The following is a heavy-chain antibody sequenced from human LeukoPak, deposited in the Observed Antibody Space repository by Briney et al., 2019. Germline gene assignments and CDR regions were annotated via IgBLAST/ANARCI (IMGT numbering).Heavy chain of an antibody. CDR2: ISSSRSSI. V-gene: IGHV3-21*01. J-gene: IGHJ4*02. CDR3: AKSFWWFGEFSPFDY. D-gene: IGHD3-10*01. CDR1: GFTFSTYS. Sequence: GGSLRLSCAASGFTFSTYSMNWVRQAPGKGLEWVSSISSSRSSIYYADSMKGRFTISRDNAKNSLYLQMNSLRAEDTAVYYCAKSFWWFGEFSPFDYWGQGTLVTVSS.